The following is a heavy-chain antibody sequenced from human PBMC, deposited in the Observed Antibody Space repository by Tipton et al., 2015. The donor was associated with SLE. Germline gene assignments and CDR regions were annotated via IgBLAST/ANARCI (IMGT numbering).Heavy chain of an antibody. CDR2: ISGSGGST. J-gene: IGHJ3*02. V-gene: IGHV3-23*01. CDR3: AKARIAAASFDI. CDR1: GFTFSSYA. Sequence: AVSGFTFSSYAMSWVRQAPGKGLEWVSAISGSGGSTYYADSVKGRFTISRDNSKNTLYLQMNSLRAEDTAVYYCAKARIAAASFDIWGQGTMVTVSS. D-gene: IGHD6-13*01.